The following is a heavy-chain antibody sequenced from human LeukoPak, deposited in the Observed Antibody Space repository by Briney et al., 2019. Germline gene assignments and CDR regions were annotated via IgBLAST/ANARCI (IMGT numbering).Heavy chain of an antibody. D-gene: IGHD2-8*01. CDR3: ARVGERKDIVLMGAFPRDY. J-gene: IGHJ4*02. Sequence: PSQTLSLTCTVSGGSISSGGYYWSWIRQHPGKGLEWIGYIYYSGSTYYNPSLKSRVTISVDTSKNQFSLKLSSVTAADTAVYYCARVGERKDIVLMGAFPRDYWGQGTLVTVSS. CDR1: GGSISSGGYY. V-gene: IGHV4-31*03. CDR2: IYYSGST.